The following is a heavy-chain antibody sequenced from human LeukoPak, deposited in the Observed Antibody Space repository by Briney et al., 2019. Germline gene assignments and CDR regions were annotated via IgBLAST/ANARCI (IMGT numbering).Heavy chain of an antibody. V-gene: IGHV4-34*01. CDR2: ISYEGST. CDR3: AANRDGYKLPHY. Sequence: SETLSLTCAVHGASFSGFFWSWIRQSPGKGLEFIGEISYEGSTNYKPSLNSRVTISVDTSKNQFSLKLSSVTAAGTAVYYCAANRDGYKLPHYWGQGTLVTVSS. J-gene: IGHJ4*02. D-gene: IGHD5-24*01. CDR1: GASFSGFF.